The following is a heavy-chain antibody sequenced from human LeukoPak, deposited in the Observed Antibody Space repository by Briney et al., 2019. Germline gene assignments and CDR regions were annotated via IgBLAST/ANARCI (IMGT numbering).Heavy chain of an antibody. D-gene: IGHD1-26*01. Sequence: GGSLRLSCAASGFTFSSYGMHWVRQAPGKGLEWVAVISYDGRNKYYADSVKGRFTISRDNSKNTLYLQMNSLRAEDTAVYYCAKGGGELSHDYYYYGMDVWGQGTTVTVSS. CDR2: ISYDGRNK. V-gene: IGHV3-30*18. J-gene: IGHJ6*02. CDR3: AKGGGELSHDYYYYGMDV. CDR1: GFTFSSYG.